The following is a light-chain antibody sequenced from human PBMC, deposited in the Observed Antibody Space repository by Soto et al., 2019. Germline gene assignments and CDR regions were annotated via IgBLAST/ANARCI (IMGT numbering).Light chain of an antibody. V-gene: IGLV4-69*02. J-gene: IGLJ3*02. Sequence: QSVLTQSPSASASLGASVKLTCTLSSGPSNYAIAWHQQQLGKGPRYLMKLNSDGSHSKGDGIPDRFSGSSSGADRYLTISSLQSEDEAEYYCQTWDSGVWVFGGGTKLTVL. CDR2: LNSDGSH. CDR3: QTWDSGVWV. CDR1: SGPSNYA.